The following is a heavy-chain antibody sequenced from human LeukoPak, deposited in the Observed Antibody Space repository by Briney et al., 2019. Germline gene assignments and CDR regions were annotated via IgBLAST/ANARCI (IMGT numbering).Heavy chain of an antibody. CDR1: GGSASSGSYY. CDR2: IYYSGST. CDR3: ARGAVQLERRFDY. Sequence: SETLSLTCTVSGGSASSGSYYWSWIRQPPGKGLEWIGYIYYSGSTNYNPSLKSRVTISVDTSKNQFSLKLSSVTAADTAVYYCARGAVQLERRFDYWGQGTLVTVSS. J-gene: IGHJ4*02. V-gene: IGHV4-61*01. D-gene: IGHD1-1*01.